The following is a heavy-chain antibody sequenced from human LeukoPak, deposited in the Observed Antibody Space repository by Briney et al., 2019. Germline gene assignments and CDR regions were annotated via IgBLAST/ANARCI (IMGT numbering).Heavy chain of an antibody. CDR3: ARDRWGSGSLGSYFDY. CDR1: GFTFSNYG. CDR2: ILYDGSNK. J-gene: IGHJ4*02. V-gene: IGHV3-30*02. D-gene: IGHD3-10*01. Sequence: PEGSLRLSCAASGFTFSNYGMQWVRQAPGKGLEWVAFILYDGSNKYYADSVKGRFTISRDNSKNTLYLQMNSLRAEDTAVYYCARDRWGSGSLGSYFDYWGQGTLVTVSS.